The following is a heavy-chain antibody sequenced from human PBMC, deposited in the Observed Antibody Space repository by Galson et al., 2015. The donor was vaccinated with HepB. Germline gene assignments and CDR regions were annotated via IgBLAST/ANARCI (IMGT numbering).Heavy chain of an antibody. CDR2: IYYSGST. Sequence: SETLSLTCTVSGGSIGSSSYYWGWIRQPPGKGLEWIGSIYYSGSTYYNPSLKSRVTISVDTSKNQFSLKLSSVTAADTAVYYCARQDSRGWYGSGFDPWGQGTLVTVSP. CDR1: GGSIGSSSYY. D-gene: IGHD6-19*01. J-gene: IGHJ5*02. V-gene: IGHV4-39*01. CDR3: ARQDSRGWYGSGFDP.